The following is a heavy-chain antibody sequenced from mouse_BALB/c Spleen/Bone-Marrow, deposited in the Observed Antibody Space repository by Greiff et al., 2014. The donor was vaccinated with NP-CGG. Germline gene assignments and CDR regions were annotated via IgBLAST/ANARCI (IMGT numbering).Heavy chain of an antibody. D-gene: IGHD1-1*01. Sequence: DLVKPGASVKLSCKASGYTFTSYWINWIKQRPGQGLEWIGRIPPGSDTTYYNEMFKGKATLTVDTSSTTAYIQLSSLSAEDSAVYFCARGSYYYGSSSPWFAYWGQGTLVTVSA. J-gene: IGHJ3*01. V-gene: IGHV1S41*01. CDR1: GYTFTSYW. CDR3: ARGSYYYGSSSPWFAY. CDR2: IPPGSDTT.